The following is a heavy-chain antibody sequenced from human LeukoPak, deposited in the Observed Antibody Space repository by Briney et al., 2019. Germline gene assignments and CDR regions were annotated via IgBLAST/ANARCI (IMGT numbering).Heavy chain of an antibody. CDR1: GGSISSYY. Sequence: SETLSLTCTVSGGSISSYYWSWIRQPPGKGLEWIGYIYYSGSTNYNPSLKSRVTISVDTSKNQFSLKLSSVTAADTAVYYCASAYYYDSSGYYAWGQGTLVTVSP. CDR2: IYYSGST. V-gene: IGHV4-59*01. CDR3: ASAYYYDSSGYYA. D-gene: IGHD3-22*01. J-gene: IGHJ5*02.